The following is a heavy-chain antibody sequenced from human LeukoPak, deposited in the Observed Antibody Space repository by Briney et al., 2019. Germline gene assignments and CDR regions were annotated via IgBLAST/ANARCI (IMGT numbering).Heavy chain of an antibody. Sequence: ASVKVSCQSSGYTFTSYYMYWVRQAPGQGLEWMGIINPSGGSTSYAQKFQGRVTMTRDTSTSTVYMELSSLRSEDTAVYYSARDSGMVRGTVDYWGQGTLVTVSS. J-gene: IGHJ4*02. CDR2: INPSGGST. D-gene: IGHD3-10*01. CDR3: ARDSGMVRGTVDY. V-gene: IGHV1-46*01. CDR1: GYTFTSYY.